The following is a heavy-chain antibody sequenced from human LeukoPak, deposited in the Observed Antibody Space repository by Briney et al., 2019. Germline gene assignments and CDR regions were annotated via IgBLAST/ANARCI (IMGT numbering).Heavy chain of an antibody. V-gene: IGHV3-48*04. CDR2: ISSSSSTI. J-gene: IGHJ5*02. CDR1: GFTFSSYS. D-gene: IGHD3-10*01. CDR3: AGGSGRRRFDP. Sequence: TGGSLRLSCAASGFTFSSYSMNWVRQAPGKGLEWVSYISSSSSTIYYADSVKGRFTISRDNAKNSLYLQMNSLRAEDTAVYYCAGGSGRRRFDPWGQGTLVTVSS.